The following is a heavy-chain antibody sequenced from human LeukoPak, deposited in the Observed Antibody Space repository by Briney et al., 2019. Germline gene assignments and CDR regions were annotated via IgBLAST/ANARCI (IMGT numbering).Heavy chain of an antibody. CDR2: ISTSSSYI. CDR1: GFTFSSYS. J-gene: IGHJ4*02. D-gene: IGHD3-10*01. V-gene: IGHV3-21*04. Sequence: GGSLRLSCAASGFTFSSYSMNWVRQAPGKGLEWVSSISTSSSYIHYADSVKGRFTISRDNARNSLYLQMNSLRAEDTAVYYCARVLPGFGELDYWGQGTLVTVSS. CDR3: ARVLPGFGELDY.